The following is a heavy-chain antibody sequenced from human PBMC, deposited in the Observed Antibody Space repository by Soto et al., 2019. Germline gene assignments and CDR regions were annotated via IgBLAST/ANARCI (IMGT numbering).Heavy chain of an antibody. Sequence: GSLRLSCAASGFTFSTYSMNWVRQAPGKGLGWVSSISSSGTYIHYADSLKCRFTISRDNAKNSLYLQMISLRAEDTAVYYCARDPSDCSSTSCWGYYALDVWGQGTTVTVSS. CDR2: ISSSGTYI. J-gene: IGHJ6*02. CDR1: GFTFSTYS. D-gene: IGHD2-2*01. V-gene: IGHV3-21*01. CDR3: ARDPSDCSSTSCWGYYALDV.